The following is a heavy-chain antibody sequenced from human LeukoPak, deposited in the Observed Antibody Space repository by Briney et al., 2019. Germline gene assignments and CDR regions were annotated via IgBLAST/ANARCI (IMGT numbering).Heavy chain of an antibody. Sequence: GGSLRLSCAASGFTFNNYVMSWVRQAPGKGLEWVSVVSNSGGSTYYADSVKGRFTISRDNSKNTLYLQMNSLRAEDTAVYYCAKDYTMVRGVHSFDYWGQGTLVTVSS. V-gene: IGHV3-23*01. J-gene: IGHJ4*02. CDR2: VSNSGGST. CDR1: GFTFNNYV. D-gene: IGHD3-10*01. CDR3: AKDYTMVRGVHSFDY.